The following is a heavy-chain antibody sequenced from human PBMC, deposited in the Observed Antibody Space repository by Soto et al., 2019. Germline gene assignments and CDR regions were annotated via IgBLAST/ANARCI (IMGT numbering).Heavy chain of an antibody. V-gene: IGHV1-3*01. CDR3: ARDNRCRPGYFDF. CDR1: GYTFTSYA. D-gene: IGHD4-17*01. J-gene: IGHJ4*02. CDR2: INACNGNT. Sequence: ASVKVSCKASGYTFTSYAMHCVRQAPGQMLEWMGWINACNGNTKYSQKFQGRLTITRDTSASTAYMELSTLRSEDTAVYYCARDNRCRPGYFDFWGQGTLVTVSA.